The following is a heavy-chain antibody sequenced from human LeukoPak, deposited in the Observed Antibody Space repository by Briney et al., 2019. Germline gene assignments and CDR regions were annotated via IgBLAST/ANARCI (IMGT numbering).Heavy chain of an antibody. CDR1: GYTFTSYY. V-gene: IGHV1-46*01. Sequence: ASVKVSCKASGYTFTSYYMHWVRQAPGQGLEWMGLINPTGGSTGYAQKFQGRVTMTRDMSTSTVYMELSSLGSEDTAVYYCARDRGVLRYFDWLFEFDYWGQGTLVTVSS. CDR2: INPTGGST. J-gene: IGHJ4*02. D-gene: IGHD3-9*01. CDR3: ARDRGVLRYFDWLFEFDY.